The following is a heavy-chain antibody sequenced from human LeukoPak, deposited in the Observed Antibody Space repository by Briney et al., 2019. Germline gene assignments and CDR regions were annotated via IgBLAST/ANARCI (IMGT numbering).Heavy chain of an antibody. CDR1: GYSFNSYW. D-gene: IGHD6-19*01. CDR2: IYT. J-gene: IGHJ4*02. CDR3: ARPPFGAVAYFDY. Sequence: GESLKISCKGSGYSFNSYWIGWVRQMPGKGLEWMGIIYTRYSPSFQGQVTISADKSISTAYLQWSSLKASDTAMYYCARPPFGAVAYFDYWGQGTLVTVSS. V-gene: IGHV5-51*01.